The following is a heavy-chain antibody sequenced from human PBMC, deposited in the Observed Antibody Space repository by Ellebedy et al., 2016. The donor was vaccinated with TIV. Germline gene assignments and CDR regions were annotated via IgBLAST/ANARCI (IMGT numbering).Heavy chain of an antibody. Sequence: SETLSLTXTVSGASMSSRRSYWGWIRQPPGKGLEWTGSIFYSGSTYYNPSLKSRVTISVDTSKNQFPLRLSSLTAADTAIYFCATFTTMTAIDSFDVWGQGTMVTVSS. CDR1: GASMSSRRSY. CDR3: ATFTTMTAIDSFDV. CDR2: IFYSGST. J-gene: IGHJ3*01. D-gene: IGHD3-22*01. V-gene: IGHV4-39*01.